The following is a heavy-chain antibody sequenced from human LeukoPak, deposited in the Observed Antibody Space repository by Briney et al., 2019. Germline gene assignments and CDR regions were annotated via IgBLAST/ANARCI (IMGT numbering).Heavy chain of an antibody. CDR3: AKDSCLSTSCYSDY. D-gene: IGHD2-2*02. CDR1: GFTYSSYG. CDR2: IRYDGSNK. V-gene: IGHV3-30*02. J-gene: IGHJ4*02. Sequence: GGSLRLSCAAPGFTYSSYGMHWVREAPGKGLEWVAFIRYDGSNKYYADSVKGRFTISRDNSKNTLYLQMNSLRAEDTAVYYCAKDSCLSTSCYSDYWGQGTLVTVSS.